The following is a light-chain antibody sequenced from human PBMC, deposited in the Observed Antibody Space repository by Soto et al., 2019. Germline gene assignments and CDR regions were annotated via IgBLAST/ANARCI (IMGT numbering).Light chain of an antibody. V-gene: IGKV3-11*01. Sequence: EIAMTQSPATLSVSPGEGATLSCRASQSVSSKLAWYQQKPGQAPRLLIYGASNRATGIPARFSGSGSGTDFTLTISSLEPEDFAVYYCQQRNYWPISFGQGTRLEIK. CDR1: QSVSSK. J-gene: IGKJ5*01. CDR3: QQRNYWPIS. CDR2: GAS.